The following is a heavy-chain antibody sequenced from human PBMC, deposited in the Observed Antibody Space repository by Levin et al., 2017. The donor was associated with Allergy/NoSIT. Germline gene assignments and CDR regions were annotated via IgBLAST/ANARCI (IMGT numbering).Heavy chain of an antibody. CDR2: IYYSGST. V-gene: IGHV4-59*01. D-gene: IGHD5-24*01. CDR3: ARVRKRWLQSWVDY. Sequence: PGGSLRLSCTVSGGSISSYYWSWIRQPPGKGLEWIGYIYYSGSTNYNPSLKSRVTISVDTSKNQFSLKLSSVTAADTAVYYCARVRKRWLQSWVDYWGQGTLVTVSS. CDR1: GGSISSYY. J-gene: IGHJ4*02.